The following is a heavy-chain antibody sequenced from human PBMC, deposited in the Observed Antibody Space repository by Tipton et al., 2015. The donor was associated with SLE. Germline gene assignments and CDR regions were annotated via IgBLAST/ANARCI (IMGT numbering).Heavy chain of an antibody. CDR1: GFTFSSYG. J-gene: IGHJ4*02. CDR2: IWYDGSNK. D-gene: IGHD6-13*01. Sequence: RSLRLSCAASGFTFSSYGMHWVRQAPGKGLEWVAVIWYDGSNKYYADSVKGRFTISRDNSKNTLYLQMNSLRAEDTAVYYCAKDWNSSSCDYWGQGTLVTVSS. V-gene: IGHV3-33*06. CDR3: AKDWNSSSCDY.